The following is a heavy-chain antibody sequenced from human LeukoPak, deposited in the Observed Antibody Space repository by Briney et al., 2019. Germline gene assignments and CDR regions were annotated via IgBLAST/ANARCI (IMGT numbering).Heavy chain of an antibody. V-gene: IGHV3-23*01. CDR2: LAGSGGMT. CDR1: GFTFSNYA. CDR3: AKPIDTAMVHNGVDY. D-gene: IGHD5-18*01. J-gene: IGHJ4*02. Sequence: PGGSLRLSCAASGFTFSNYAMTWVRQAPGKGLEWVSTLAGSGGMTFNADSVKGRFTISRDNSKNTLYLQMTSLRAEDTAVYYCAKPIDTAMVHNGVDYWGQGTLVTVSS.